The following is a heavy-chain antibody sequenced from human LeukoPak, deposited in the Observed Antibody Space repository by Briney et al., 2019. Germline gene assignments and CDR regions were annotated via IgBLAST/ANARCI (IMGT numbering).Heavy chain of an antibody. CDR3: ARAPGSGSYSWYYFDY. V-gene: IGHV3-33*08. J-gene: IGHJ4*02. D-gene: IGHD3-10*01. CDR1: GFTFSSYG. CDR2: IWYDGSNK. Sequence: PGGSLRLSCAASGFTFSSYGMHWVRQAPGKGLEWVAVIWYDGSNKYYADSVKGRFTISRDNSKNTLYLQMNSLRAEDTAVYYCARAPGSGSYSWYYFDYWGQGTLVTVSS.